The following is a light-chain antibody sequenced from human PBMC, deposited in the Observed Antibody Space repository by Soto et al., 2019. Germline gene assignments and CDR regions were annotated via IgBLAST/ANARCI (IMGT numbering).Light chain of an antibody. V-gene: IGKV1-5*01. CDR2: DAS. J-gene: IGKJ1*01. CDR3: QHYNSYSEA. Sequence: DIQMTQSPSTLSASLGDRVTITCRASQSISSWLAWYQQKPGTAPKLLIYDASSLESGVPSRFSGSGSGTEFTITISSLQPDDFATYYCQHYNSYSEAFGQGTKVDIK. CDR1: QSISSW.